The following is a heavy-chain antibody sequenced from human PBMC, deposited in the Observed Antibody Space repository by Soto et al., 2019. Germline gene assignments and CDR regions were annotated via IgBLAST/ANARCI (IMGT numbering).Heavy chain of an antibody. Sequence: EVQLLESGGGLVQPGGSLRLSCAASGFTFSSYAMSWVRQAPAKGLEWVSAISGSGGSTYYADSVKGRFTISRDNSKNTLYLQMNSLRAEDTAVYYCAKDLGIVVVPATLPAGWFDPWGQGTLVTVSS. CDR1: GFTFSSYA. CDR3: AKDLGIVVVPATLPAGWFDP. J-gene: IGHJ5*02. V-gene: IGHV3-23*01. CDR2: ISGSGGST. D-gene: IGHD2-2*01.